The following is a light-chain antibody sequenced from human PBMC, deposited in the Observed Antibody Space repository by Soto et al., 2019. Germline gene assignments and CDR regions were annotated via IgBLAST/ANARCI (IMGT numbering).Light chain of an antibody. CDR3: CSYAGSSTFLV. CDR2: EGS. V-gene: IGLV2-23*01. J-gene: IGLJ2*01. CDR1: SSDVGSYNL. Sequence: QSALTQPASVSGSPGQSITISCTGTSSDVGSYNLVSWYQQHPGKAPKLMIYEGSKRPSGVSYRFSGSKSGNTASLTISGLQAEDEADYYCCSYAGSSTFLVFGGGTKLTVL.